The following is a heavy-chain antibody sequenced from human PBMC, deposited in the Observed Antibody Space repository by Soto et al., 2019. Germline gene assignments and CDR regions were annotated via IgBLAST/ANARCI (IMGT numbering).Heavy chain of an antibody. CDR1: GGSINTFY. CDR2: IFSSGST. V-gene: IGHV4-4*07. CDR3: AREGSYSAYNFAHGIQLWSFDF. J-gene: IGHJ4*02. Sequence: SETLSLTCTVSGGSINTFYWSWVRQPAGKGLEWIGRIFSSGSTSFNPSLESRVAMSVDTSKNHFSLNLSSVTAADMAVYYCAREGSYSAYNFAHGIQLWSFDFWGRGALVTVSS. D-gene: IGHD5-12*01.